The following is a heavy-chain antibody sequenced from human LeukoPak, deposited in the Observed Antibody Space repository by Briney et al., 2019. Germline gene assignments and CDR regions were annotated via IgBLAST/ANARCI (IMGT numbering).Heavy chain of an antibody. Sequence: GGSLRLSCAASGFTFSTYGMHWVRQAPGKGLEWVPLVWSDGRDKYYADSVKGRFTISRDNSRNTLYLQMNSLRAEDTAVYYCVRDGDVATTGLWYWGQGTLVTVSS. V-gene: IGHV3-33*01. CDR1: GFTFSTYG. CDR3: VRDGDVATTGLWY. J-gene: IGHJ4*02. D-gene: IGHD1-26*01. CDR2: VWSDGRDK.